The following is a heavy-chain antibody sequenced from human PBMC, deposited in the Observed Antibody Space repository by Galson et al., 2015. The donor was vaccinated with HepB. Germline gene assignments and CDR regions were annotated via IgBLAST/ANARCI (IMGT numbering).Heavy chain of an antibody. CDR3: AKFRGSRWQEDYYYGMDV. V-gene: IGHV3-23*01. CDR1: GFTFSSYA. J-gene: IGHJ6*02. CDR2: ISGSGGST. D-gene: IGHD6-13*01. Sequence: SLRLSCAASGFTFSSYAMSWVRQAPGKGLEWVSAISGSGGSTYYADSVKGRFTISRDNSKNTLYLQMNSLRAEDTAVYYCAKFRGSRWQEDYYYGMDVWGQGTTVTVSS.